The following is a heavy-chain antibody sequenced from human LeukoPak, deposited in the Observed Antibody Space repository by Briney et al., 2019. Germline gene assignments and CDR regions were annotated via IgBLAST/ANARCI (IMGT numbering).Heavy chain of an antibody. D-gene: IGHD5-12*01. CDR3: SRGEDIVATKYYFDC. CDR2: ISSSSTYI. V-gene: IGHV3-21*01. J-gene: IGHJ4*02. CDR1: GFTFSSYS. Sequence: GGSLRLSCAASGFTFSSYSFNWVRQAPGKGLEWVSSISSSSTYIYCADSVKGRFTISRDNAKNSLYLQMNSLRAEDTAVYFCSRGEDIVATKYYFDCWGQGTLVTVSS.